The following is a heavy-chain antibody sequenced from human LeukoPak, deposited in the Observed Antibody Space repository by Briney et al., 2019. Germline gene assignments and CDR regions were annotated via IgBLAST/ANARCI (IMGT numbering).Heavy chain of an antibody. CDR2: ISWNSGSI. CDR3: AKDFQYYDSSGYLDY. D-gene: IGHD3-22*01. V-gene: IGHV3-9*01. CDR1: GFTFDDYA. J-gene: IGHJ4*02. Sequence: PGGSLRLSCAASGFTFDDYAMHWVRQAPGKGLEWVSGISWNSGSIGYADSVKGRFTISRDNAKNSQYLQMNSLRAEDTALYYCAKDFQYYDSSGYLDYWGQGTLVTVSS.